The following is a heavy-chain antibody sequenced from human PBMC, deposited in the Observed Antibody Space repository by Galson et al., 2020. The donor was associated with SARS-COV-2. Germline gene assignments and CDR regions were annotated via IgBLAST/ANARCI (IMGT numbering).Heavy chain of an antibody. Sequence: SGPTLVKPTETLTLTCTFSRFSLTTDGMCVAWIRQPPGKALEWLALIDWDGTKSYSSSLKTRLTISRDTSKNQVVLILTNVDPVDTATYFCARDFGYSSGWYDYWGQGALVAVSS. CDR1: RFSLTTDGMC. CDR3: ARDFGYSSGWYDY. J-gene: IGHJ4*02. V-gene: IGHV2-70*12. D-gene: IGHD6-19*01. CDR2: IDWDGTK.